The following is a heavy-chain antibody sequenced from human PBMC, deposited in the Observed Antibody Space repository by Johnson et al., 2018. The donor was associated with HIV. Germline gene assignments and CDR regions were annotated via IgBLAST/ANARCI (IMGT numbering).Heavy chain of an antibody. V-gene: IGHV3-30-3*01. J-gene: IGHJ3*02. CDR3: ARVSRLGDIAVLSDAFDI. CDR1: GFTFSSYA. Sequence: QVQLVESGGGVVQPGRSLRLSCAASGFTFSSYAMHWVRQAPGKGLEWVAVISYDGSNKYYADSVKGRFTISRDNSKNTLYLQMNSLRAEDTALYYCARVSRLGDIAVLSDAFDIWGQGTLVTVSS. CDR2: ISYDGSNK. D-gene: IGHD6-19*01.